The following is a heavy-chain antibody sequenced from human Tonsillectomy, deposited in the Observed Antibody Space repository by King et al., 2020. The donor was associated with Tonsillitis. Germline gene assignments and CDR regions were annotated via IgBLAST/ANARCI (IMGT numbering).Heavy chain of an antibody. V-gene: IGHV3-9*01. Sequence: DVQLVESGGGLVQPGRSLRLSCAASGFTFDDYAMHWVRQAPGKGLEWVSGINWNSGRIDYADSVKGRFTISRDNAKNSLYLQMNSLRVEDTAFYYCAKDKGLGLRVYYFDYWGQGTLVTVSS. CDR2: INWNSGRI. J-gene: IGHJ4*02. D-gene: IGHD1-7*01. CDR3: AKDKGLGLRVYYFDY. CDR1: GFTFDDYA.